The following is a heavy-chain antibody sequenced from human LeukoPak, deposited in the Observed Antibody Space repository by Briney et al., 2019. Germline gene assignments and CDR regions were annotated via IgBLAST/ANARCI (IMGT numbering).Heavy chain of an antibody. CDR3: ARDRRGYDWDFDY. CDR1: GGSVGSGSYY. CDR2: IYYSGST. J-gene: IGHJ4*02. Sequence: PSETLSLTCTVSGGSVGSGSYYWSWIRQPPGKGLEWIGYIYYSGSTNYNPSLKSRVTISVDTSKNQFSLKLSSVTAADTVVYYCARDRRGYDWDFDYWGQGTLVTVSS. D-gene: IGHD5-12*01. V-gene: IGHV4-61*01.